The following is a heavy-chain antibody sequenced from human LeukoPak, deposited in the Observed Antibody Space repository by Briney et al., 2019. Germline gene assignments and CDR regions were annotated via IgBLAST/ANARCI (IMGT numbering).Heavy chain of an antibody. CDR3: ARSPLGGGSYYFDY. CDR1: GYSISSGYY. J-gene: IGHJ4*02. V-gene: IGHV4-38-2*02. D-gene: IGHD1-26*01. CDR2: IYHSGST. Sequence: PSETLSLTCTVSGYSISSGYYWGWIRQPPGKGLEWIGSIYHSGSTYYNPSLKSRVTISVDTSKNQFSLKPSSVTAADTAVYYCARSPLGGGSYYFDYWGQGTLVTVSS.